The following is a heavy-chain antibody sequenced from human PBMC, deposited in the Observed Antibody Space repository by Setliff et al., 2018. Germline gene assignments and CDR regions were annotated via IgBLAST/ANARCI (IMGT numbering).Heavy chain of an antibody. J-gene: IGHJ5*02. CDR3: ARTTGSTHNWLDP. D-gene: IGHD1-1*01. CDR1: GGSFSNYY. CDR2: INHSGST. Sequence: SETLSLTCTVYGGSFSNYYWSWIRQPPGKGLEWIGEINHSGSTNYNSSLTSRVTISVDTSKNQFSLKVSSVTAADTAVYYCARTTGSTHNWLDPWGPGTLVTVSS. V-gene: IGHV4-34*01.